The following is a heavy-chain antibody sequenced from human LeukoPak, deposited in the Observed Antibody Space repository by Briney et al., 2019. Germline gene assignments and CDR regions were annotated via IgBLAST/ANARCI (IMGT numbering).Heavy chain of an antibody. CDR3: ASGIYYASVHTWSPV. V-gene: IGHV3-21*01. J-gene: IGHJ4*02. D-gene: IGHD3-10*01. Sequence: GGSLRLSCAASGFTFSTYSMNWVRQTPGEGLEWVSSISGGSEYIYCTDSVKGRFTISRDNAKNSLYLQMSSLRADDTAVYYCASGIYYASVHTWSPVWGQGTLVTVS. CDR2: ISGGSEYI. CDR1: GFTFSTYS.